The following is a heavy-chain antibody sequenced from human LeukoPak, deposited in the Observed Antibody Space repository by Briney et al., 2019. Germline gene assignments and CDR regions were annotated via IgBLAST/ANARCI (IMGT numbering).Heavy chain of an antibody. CDR3: ARSDYGGNFELGAFDY. D-gene: IGHD4-23*01. CDR2: IIPIFGTA. Sequence: SVKVSCKASGYDFTKYAVQWVRQAPGQRLEWMGGIIPIFGTANYAQKFQGRVTITADESTSTAYMELSSLRSEDTAVYYCARSDYGGNFELGAFDYWGQGTLVTVSS. CDR1: GYDFTKYA. V-gene: IGHV1-69*13. J-gene: IGHJ4*02.